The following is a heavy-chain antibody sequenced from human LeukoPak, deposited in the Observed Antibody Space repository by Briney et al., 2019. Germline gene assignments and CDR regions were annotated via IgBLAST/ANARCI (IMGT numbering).Heavy chain of an antibody. Sequence: SETLSLTCTVSGGSISSYYWSWIRQPPGKGLEWIGYIYYSGSTYYNPSLKSRVTISVDTSKNQFSLKLSSVTAADTAVYYCASAQSFLPGLGAFDIWGQGTMVTVSS. D-gene: IGHD3-16*01. J-gene: IGHJ3*02. CDR1: GGSISSYY. CDR2: IYYSGST. V-gene: IGHV4-59*12. CDR3: ASAQSFLPGLGAFDI.